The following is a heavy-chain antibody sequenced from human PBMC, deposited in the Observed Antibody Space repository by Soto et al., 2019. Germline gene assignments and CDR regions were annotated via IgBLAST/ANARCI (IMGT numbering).Heavy chain of an antibody. D-gene: IGHD1-26*01. CDR2: ISAYNGNT. V-gene: IGHV1-18*01. Sequence: QLQLVQSGADVQKPGASVKVSCKAYGYTFISYGINWVRQAPGQGLEWMGWISAYNGNTNYAQKLQGRLTMTTDTSTSTAYMELRSLRSDDTAVYYCARVTYSGTLHSDPWGQGTLVTVSS. J-gene: IGHJ5*02. CDR1: GYTFISYG. CDR3: ARVTYSGTLHSDP.